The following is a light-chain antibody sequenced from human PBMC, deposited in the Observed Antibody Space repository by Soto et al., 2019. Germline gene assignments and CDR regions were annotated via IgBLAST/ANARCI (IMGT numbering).Light chain of an antibody. Sequence: QSVMTQPPSVSAAPGQKVTISCSGSSSNIGGNSVSWYQQLPGTAPKLLIYDDNNRPSGIPDRFSGSKSGTSATLGITGFQTGDEDDYYCGSWDSSLSAYVFGTGTKVTVL. CDR2: DDN. J-gene: IGLJ1*01. CDR3: GSWDSSLSAYV. CDR1: SSNIGGNS. V-gene: IGLV1-51*01.